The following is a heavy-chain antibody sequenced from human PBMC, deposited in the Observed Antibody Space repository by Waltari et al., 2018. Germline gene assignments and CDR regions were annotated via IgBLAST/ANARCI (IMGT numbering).Heavy chain of an antibody. Sequence: EVQLLESGGGLVQPGGSLRLSCAASGFTFSSYAMSWVRQAPGKGLEWVSAISGSGGSTYYADSVKGRFTISRDNSKNTRCLQMNSLRAEDTAVYYCAKSYYYDSSGYAPEYYYYYYMDVWGKGTTVTVSS. CDR3: AKSYYYDSSGYAPEYYYYYYMDV. D-gene: IGHD3-22*01. V-gene: IGHV3-23*01. CDR2: ISGSGGST. J-gene: IGHJ6*03. CDR1: GFTFSSYA.